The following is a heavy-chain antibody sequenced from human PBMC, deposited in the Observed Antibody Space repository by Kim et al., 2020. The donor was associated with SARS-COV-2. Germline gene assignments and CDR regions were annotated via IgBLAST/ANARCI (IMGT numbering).Heavy chain of an antibody. J-gene: IGHJ4*02. CDR3: ASYRTRWSYYFDY. CDR2: IYYSGST. Sequence: SETLSLTCTVSGGSISSSSYYWGWIRQPPGKGLEWIGSIYYSGSTYYNPSLKSRVTISVDTSKNQFSLKLSSVTAADTAVYYCASYRTRWSYYFDYWGQGTLVTVSS. D-gene: IGHD3-16*02. CDR1: GGSISSSSYY. V-gene: IGHV4-39*01.